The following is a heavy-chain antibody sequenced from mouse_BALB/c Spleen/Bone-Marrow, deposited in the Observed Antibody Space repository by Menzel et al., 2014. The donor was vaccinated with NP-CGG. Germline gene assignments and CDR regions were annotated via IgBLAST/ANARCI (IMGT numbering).Heavy chain of an antibody. J-gene: IGHJ4*01. V-gene: IGHV5-9-2*01. CDR1: GFTFGSYG. CDR2: ISGGGSYT. Sequence: DVMLVESGGGLVKPGGSLKLSCAASGFTFGSYGMSWVRQTPEKRLEWVATISGGGSYTYYPDSVKGRFTISRDNAKNNLYLQMSSLRSEDTALYYCARQNGNYGYYYAMDYWGQGTSVTVSS. CDR3: ARQNGNYGYYYAMDY. D-gene: IGHD2-1*01.